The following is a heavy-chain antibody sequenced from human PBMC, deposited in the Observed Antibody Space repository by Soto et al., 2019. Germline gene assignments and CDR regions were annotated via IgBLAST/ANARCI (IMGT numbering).Heavy chain of an antibody. V-gene: IGHV3-23*01. D-gene: IGHD2-2*01. CDR1: GFTFSSYA. Sequence: LRLSCAASGFTFSSYAMSWVRQAPGKGLEWVSAISGSGGSTYYADSVKGRFTISRDNSKNTLYLQMNGLRAEDTAVYYCAKDQCSSASCYSPYYYGMAVWGQGTTVTVSS. CDR2: ISGSGGST. J-gene: IGHJ6*02. CDR3: AKDQCSSASCYSPYYYGMAV.